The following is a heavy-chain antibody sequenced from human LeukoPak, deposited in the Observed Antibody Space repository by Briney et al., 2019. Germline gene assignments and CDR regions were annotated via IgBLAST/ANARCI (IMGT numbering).Heavy chain of an antibody. D-gene: IGHD6-6*01. Sequence: GGSLRLSCVASGFAFSTYTITWVRRAPGRGLEWVSSISRVSTYIYYADSMKGRFTISRDNAKNSLYLQMNSLRAEDTAVYYCARVDFIGSSGDYYYMDVWGKGTTVTVSS. CDR2: ISRVSTYI. CDR3: ARVDFIGSSGDYYYMDV. J-gene: IGHJ6*03. V-gene: IGHV3-21*01. CDR1: GFAFSTYT.